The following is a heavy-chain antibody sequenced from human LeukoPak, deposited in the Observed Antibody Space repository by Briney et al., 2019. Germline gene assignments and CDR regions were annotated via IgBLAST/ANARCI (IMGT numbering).Heavy chain of an antibody. V-gene: IGHV4-39*07. CDR1: GGSISSSHYY. CDR3: ARQDWFDP. CDR2: IYYSGST. J-gene: IGHJ5*02. Sequence: SETLSLTCTVSGGSISSSHYYWDWIRQPPGKGLEWIGNIYYSGSTYYNPSLKSRVTISVDTSKNQFSLKLSSVTAADTAVYYCARQDWFDPWGQGTLVTVSS.